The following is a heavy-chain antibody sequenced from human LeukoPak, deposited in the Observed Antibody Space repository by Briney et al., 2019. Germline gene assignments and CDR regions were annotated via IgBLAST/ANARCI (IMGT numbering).Heavy chain of an antibody. CDR3: ARDQQLVDY. V-gene: IGHV3-7*01. D-gene: IGHD6-6*01. J-gene: IGHJ4*02. Sequence: GGSLRLSCAASGLTFSGSWMSWVRQAPGQGLEWVALIDRDGGEKYYGDSVKGRFTISRDNAKNSLYLQMNSLRAEDTAVYYCARDQQLVDYWGQGTLVTVSS. CDR2: IDRDGGEK. CDR1: GLTFSGSW.